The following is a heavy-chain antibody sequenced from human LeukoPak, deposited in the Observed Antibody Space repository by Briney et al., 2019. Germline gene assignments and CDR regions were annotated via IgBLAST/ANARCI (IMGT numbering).Heavy chain of an antibody. CDR2: LSYDGSDR. Sequence: GGSLRLSCAASGFTLSEYGIHWVRQAPGKGLEWVAVLSYDGSDRYYADSVNGRFTISRDISSDTVSLQMNSLRVKDTALYFCARDRINMMVLVHDSGLDLWGQGTLVTASS. V-gene: IGHV3-30*01. CDR1: GFTLSEYG. D-gene: IGHD3-22*01. J-gene: IGHJ5*02. CDR3: ARDRINMMVLVHDSGLDL.